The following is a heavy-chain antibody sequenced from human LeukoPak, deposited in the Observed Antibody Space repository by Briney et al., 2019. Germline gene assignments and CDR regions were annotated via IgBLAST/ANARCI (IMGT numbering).Heavy chain of an antibody. CDR2: IYSGGST. Sequence: GGSLRLSCAASGFTVSSNYMTWVRQAPGKGLEWVSVIYSGGSTYYADSVKGRFTISRDDSKNTVYLQMSSLRAEDTAVYYCALGSDCSSWGQGTLVTVSS. CDR3: ALGSDCSS. D-gene: IGHD2-21*02. V-gene: IGHV3-53*01. CDR1: GFTVSSNY. J-gene: IGHJ5*02.